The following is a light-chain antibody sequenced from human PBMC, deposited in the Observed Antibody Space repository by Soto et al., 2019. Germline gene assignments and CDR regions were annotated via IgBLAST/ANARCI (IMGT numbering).Light chain of an antibody. Sequence: QSSLTQPASVSGSPGRSITISCAGTSSDVGGYNYVSWYQQHPGKAPKLMIYEVSNRPSGVSNRFSGSKSGNTASLTISGLQAEDEADYYCSLYTSSSTYVFGTGPKVTVL. V-gene: IGLV2-14*01. CDR3: SLYTSSSTYV. CDR2: EVS. CDR1: SSDVGGYNY. J-gene: IGLJ1*01.